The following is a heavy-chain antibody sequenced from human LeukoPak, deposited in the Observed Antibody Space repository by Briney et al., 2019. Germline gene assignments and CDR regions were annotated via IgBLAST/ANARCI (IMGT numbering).Heavy chain of an antibody. CDR1: PFIFSGHW. CDR3: AKDMEYSNSSGWGNFQH. CDR2: IKEDGSER. J-gene: IGHJ1*01. Sequence: GGSLRLSCEASPFIFSGHWLNWVRQTPGKGLEWVASIKEDGSERQYVDSVKGRFSISRDNTKGSLFLQLNSLRAEDTAVYYCAKDMEYSNSSGWGNFQHWGQGTLVTVSS. V-gene: IGHV3-7*03. D-gene: IGHD6-6*01.